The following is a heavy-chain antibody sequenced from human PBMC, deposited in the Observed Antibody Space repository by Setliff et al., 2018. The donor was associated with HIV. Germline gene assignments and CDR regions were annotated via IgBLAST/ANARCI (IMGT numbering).Heavy chain of an antibody. V-gene: IGHV3-23*01. D-gene: IGHD5-18*01. CDR1: GFTFNNYA. Sequence: GGSLRLSCAASGFTFNNYAMSWVRQAPGKGLEWVSDISGSGGRTYYADSVKGRFTISRDNSKNTLYLQMNSLRAEDTALYYCAKDIYSYGHFDYWGQGTLVTVSS. J-gene: IGHJ4*02. CDR3: AKDIYSYGHFDY. CDR2: ISGSGGRT.